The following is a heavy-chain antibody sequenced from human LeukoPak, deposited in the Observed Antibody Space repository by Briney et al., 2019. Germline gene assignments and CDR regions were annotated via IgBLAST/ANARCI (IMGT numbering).Heavy chain of an antibody. J-gene: IGHJ4*02. CDR3: AKSYSSGWYPAYFDY. D-gene: IGHD6-19*01. V-gene: IGHV1-46*01. Sequence: ASVKVSCKASGYTFTSYYMHWVRQAPGQGLEWMGIINPSGGSTSYAQKFQGRVTTTRDTSTSTVYMELSSLRSEDTAVYYCAKSYSSGWYPAYFDYWGQGTLVTVSS. CDR1: GYTFTSYY. CDR2: INPSGGST.